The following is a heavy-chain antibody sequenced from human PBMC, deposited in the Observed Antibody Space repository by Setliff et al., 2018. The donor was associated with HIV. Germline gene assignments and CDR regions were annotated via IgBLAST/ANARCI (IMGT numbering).Heavy chain of an antibody. CDR1: GFTFTMYS. V-gene: IGHV3-48*01. D-gene: IGHD6-13*01. Sequence: GGSLRLSCGASGFTFTMYSMNWVRQVPGKGLEWVSYISSSSSTIYYADSVKGRFTISRDNAKNSLYLQMNSLRAEDTAVYYCARSRAAGFDYWGQGTLVTVSS. J-gene: IGHJ4*02. CDR2: ISSSSSTI. CDR3: ARSRAAGFDY.